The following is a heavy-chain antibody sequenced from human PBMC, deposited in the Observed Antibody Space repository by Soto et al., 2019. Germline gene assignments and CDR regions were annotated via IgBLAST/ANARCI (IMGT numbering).Heavy chain of an antibody. V-gene: IGHV4-31*03. Sequence: PSETLSLTCTVSGGSISSGGYYWSWIRQHPGKGLEWIGYIYYSGSTYYNPSLKSRVTISVDTSKNQFSLKLSSVTAADTAAYYCARNDGSGRYSYYYYYGMDVWGQGTTVTVSS. CDR2: IYYSGST. CDR1: GGSISSGGYY. CDR3: ARNDGSGRYSYYYYYGMDV. J-gene: IGHJ6*02. D-gene: IGHD3-10*01.